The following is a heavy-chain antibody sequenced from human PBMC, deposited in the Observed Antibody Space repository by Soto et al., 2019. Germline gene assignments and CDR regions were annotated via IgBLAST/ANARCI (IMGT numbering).Heavy chain of an antibody. D-gene: IGHD2-2*01. CDR3: ARDQVPIVVVPAAMTGKTPYYYYGMDV. Sequence: GGSLRLSCAASGFTFSSYGMHWVRQAPGKGLEWVAVIWYDGSNKYYADSVKGRFTISRDNSKNTLYLQMNSLRAEDTAVYYCARDQVPIVVVPAAMTGKTPYYYYGMDVWGQGTTVTVSS. V-gene: IGHV3-33*01. CDR1: GFTFSSYG. CDR2: IWYDGSNK. J-gene: IGHJ6*02.